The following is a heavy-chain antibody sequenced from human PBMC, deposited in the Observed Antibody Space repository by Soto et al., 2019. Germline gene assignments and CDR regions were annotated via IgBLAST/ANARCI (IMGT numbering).Heavy chain of an antibody. Sequence: QVQLQESGPGLVKPSETLSLNCSVSGGSFGGFYWSWLRQPPGKGLEWIGYVYYTGSTSYNPSLKGRVTVSIDTSKTPFSLKLSSVTAADTAVYYCARAVVVGPATQTYYYYGMDVWGQGTTVTVSS. D-gene: IGHD2-15*01. V-gene: IGHV4-59*01. CDR3: ARAVVVGPATQTYYYYGMDV. CDR1: GGSFGGFY. CDR2: VYYTGST. J-gene: IGHJ6*02.